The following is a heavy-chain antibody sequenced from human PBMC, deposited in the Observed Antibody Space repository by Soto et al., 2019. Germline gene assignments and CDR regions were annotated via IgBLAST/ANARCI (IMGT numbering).Heavy chain of an antibody. CDR2: ISAYNGNT. CDR1: GYTFTSYG. CDR3: ARHHASARPPEAFDI. V-gene: IGHV1-18*01. Sequence: ASVKVSCKASGYTFTSYGISWVRQAPGQGLEWMGWISAYNGNTNYAQKLQGRVTMTTDTSTSTAYMELRSLRSDDTAVYYCARHHASARPPEAFDIWGKGPMVTVSS. J-gene: IGHJ3*02.